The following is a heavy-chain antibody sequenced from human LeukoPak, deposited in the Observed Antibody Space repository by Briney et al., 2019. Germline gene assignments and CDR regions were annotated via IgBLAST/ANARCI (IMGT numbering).Heavy chain of an antibody. Sequence: SETLSLTCAVCGGSFSVYYWSWIRQPPGKGLEWIGEINHSGSTNYNPSLKSRVTISVDTSKNQFSLELSSVTAADTAVYYCAGGSLVAARHFDYWGQGTLVTVSS. D-gene: IGHD6-6*01. CDR2: INHSGST. CDR3: AGGSLVAARHFDY. J-gene: IGHJ4*02. V-gene: IGHV4-34*01. CDR1: GGSFSVYY.